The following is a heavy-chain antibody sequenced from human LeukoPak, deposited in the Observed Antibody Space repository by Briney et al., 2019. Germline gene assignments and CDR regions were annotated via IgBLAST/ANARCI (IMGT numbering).Heavy chain of an antibody. CDR1: GFTFSSYW. CDR2: IKQDGSEK. J-gene: IGHJ4*02. CDR3: ARDQYYYDSSGYYYYFDY. V-gene: IGHV3-7*01. Sequence: GGSLRLSCAASGFTFSSYWMSWVRQAPGKGLEWVANIKQDGSEKYYVDPVKGRFTISRDNAKNSLYLQMNSLRAEDTAVYYCARDQYYYDSSGYYYYFDYWGQGTLVTVSS. D-gene: IGHD3-22*01.